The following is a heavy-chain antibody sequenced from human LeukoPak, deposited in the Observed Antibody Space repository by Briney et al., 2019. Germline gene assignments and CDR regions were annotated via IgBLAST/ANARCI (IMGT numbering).Heavy chain of an antibody. CDR3: ARNVIAVAGYDAFDI. Sequence: QPGGSLRVSCAASGFTFSAYSMNWVRQAPGKGLDWVSYISSRSFTIYYADSVKGRFTISRDNAKNSLYLEMNGLRDEDTAVYYCARNVIAVAGYDAFDIWGQGTVVTVSS. CDR1: GFTFSAYS. V-gene: IGHV3-48*02. D-gene: IGHD6-19*01. CDR2: ISSRSFTI. J-gene: IGHJ3*02.